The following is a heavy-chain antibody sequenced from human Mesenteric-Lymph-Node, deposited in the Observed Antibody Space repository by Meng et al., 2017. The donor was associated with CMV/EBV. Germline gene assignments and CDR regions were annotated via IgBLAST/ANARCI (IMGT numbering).Heavy chain of an antibody. CDR2: IYGGGGT. CDR1: GFTVSSDY. CDR3: ATYVRSGTYPYYFCTMDV. V-gene: IGHV3-53*01. J-gene: IGHJ6*02. Sequence: GESLKISCAASGFTVSSDYMSWVRQAPGKGLEWVSVIYGGGGTDYGDSVKGRFTISRDSSQNTVYLQMNGLRAEDTAVYYCATYVRSGTYPYYFCTMDVWGQGTTVTVSS. D-gene: IGHD1-26*01.